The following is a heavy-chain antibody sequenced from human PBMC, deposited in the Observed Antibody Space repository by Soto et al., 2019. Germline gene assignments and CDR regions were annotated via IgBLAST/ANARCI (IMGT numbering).Heavy chain of an antibody. J-gene: IGHJ4*02. CDR3: AKDRLAGNFDY. CDR1: GFTCNNYA. CDR2: ISNTGGGT. V-gene: IGHV3-23*01. Sequence: EVQLLDSGGGLVQPGWSLGLSCAASGFTCNNYAMNWVRQAPGMGLEWVATISNTGGGTYYADSVKGRFTISRDNSKNTLYLQMSSLRVEDTAVYYCAKDRLAGNFDYWGQGTQVTVSS.